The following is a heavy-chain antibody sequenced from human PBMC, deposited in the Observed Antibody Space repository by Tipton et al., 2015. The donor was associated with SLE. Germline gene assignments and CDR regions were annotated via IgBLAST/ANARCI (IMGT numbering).Heavy chain of an antibody. V-gene: IGHV4-39*07. J-gene: IGHJ3*02. D-gene: IGHD6-13*01. Sequence: TLSLTCTVSGGSISSGSYYWSWLRQPPGQGLEWIGEINHSGSTNYNPSLKSLVTRSVDTSKNQFSLKLSSVTAADTAVYYCAIIGWQLEFDAFDIWGQATMVTVSS. CDR2: INHSGST. CDR1: GGSISSGSYY. CDR3: AIIGWQLEFDAFDI.